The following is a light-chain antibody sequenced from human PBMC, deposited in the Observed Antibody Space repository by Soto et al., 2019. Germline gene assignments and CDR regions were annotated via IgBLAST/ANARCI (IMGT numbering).Light chain of an antibody. V-gene: IGLV2-8*01. CDR3: ISFAGATYV. CDR2: DVN. Sequence: QSALAQPPSACGSPGQSVTTSCTGTSSEVGAYICVSWYQQPPGKAPKLMVYDVNRRPRGVPDRFFGSNSGNTASLTVSGLQAEDAADSYWISFAGATYVLASGTQVTV. J-gene: IGLJ1*01. CDR1: SSEVGAYIC.